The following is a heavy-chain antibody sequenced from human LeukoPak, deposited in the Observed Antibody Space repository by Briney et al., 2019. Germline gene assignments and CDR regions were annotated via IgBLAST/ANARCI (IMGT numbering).Heavy chain of an antibody. Sequence: NPSETLSLTCTVSGGSINSGDYYWGWIRQSPGKGLEGIGYIYYSGSTYYNPSLQSRVTISLDTSKNQFSLQLRSVTAAATAVYYCAGDFRGGTGGLAYCGQGTLVTVSS. V-gene: IGHV4-30-4*01. D-gene: IGHD3/OR15-3a*01. CDR1: GGSINSGDYY. CDR2: IYYSGST. CDR3: AGDFRGGTGGLAY. J-gene: IGHJ4*02.